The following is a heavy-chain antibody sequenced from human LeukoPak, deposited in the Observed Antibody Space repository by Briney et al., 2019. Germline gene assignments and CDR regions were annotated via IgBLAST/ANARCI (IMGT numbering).Heavy chain of an antibody. J-gene: IGHJ4*02. Sequence: PSETLSLTCTVSGYSISSGYYWGWIRQPPGKGLEWIGSIYHSGSTNYNPSLKSRVTISVDTSKNRFSLKLSSVTAADTAVYYCARHVGSGYYYGLFDYWGQGTLVTVSS. CDR2: IYHSGST. CDR1: GYSISSGYY. D-gene: IGHD3-22*01. CDR3: ARHVGSGYYYGLFDY. V-gene: IGHV4-38-2*02.